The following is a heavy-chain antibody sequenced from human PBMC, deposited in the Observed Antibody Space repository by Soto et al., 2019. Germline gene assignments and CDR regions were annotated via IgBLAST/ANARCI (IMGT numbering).Heavy chain of an antibody. D-gene: IGHD2-8*01. J-gene: IGHJ6*02. CDR2: ISYDGSNK. CDR1: GFTFSSYA. V-gene: IGHV3-30-3*01. Sequence: GGSLRLSCAASGFTFSSYAMHWVRQAPGKGLEWVAVISYDGSNKYYADSVKGRFTISRDNSKNTLYLQMNSLRAEDTAVYYCARDRCGDRWCMLDYYYGMDVWGQGTTVTVSS. CDR3: ARDRCGDRWCMLDYYYGMDV.